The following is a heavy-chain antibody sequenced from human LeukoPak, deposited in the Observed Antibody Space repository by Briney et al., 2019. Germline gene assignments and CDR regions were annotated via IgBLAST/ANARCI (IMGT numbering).Heavy chain of an antibody. V-gene: IGHV1-2*02. CDR1: VYTFTNYY. J-gene: IGHJ4*02. CDR2: INPNSGET. Sequence: ASVTVSFKTSVYTFTNYYIHWVRQAPGQGLEWMGWINPNSGETKSAQKFQGRVTMTGDTSISTACMELSRVTSDYTAVYYCARDRDYSNTERGFDYRGQGTLVTVSS. D-gene: IGHD4-11*01. CDR3: ARDRDYSNTERGFDY.